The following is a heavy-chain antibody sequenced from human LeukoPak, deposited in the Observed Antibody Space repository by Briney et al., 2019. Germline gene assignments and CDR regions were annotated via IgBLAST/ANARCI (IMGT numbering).Heavy chain of an antibody. CDR1: GFTFNNYA. CDR3: AKGAGGSYGLYYFDY. J-gene: IGHJ4*02. D-gene: IGHD3-10*01. CDR2: ISGSDAGT. Sequence: GGSLRLSCAASGFTFNNYAMSWVRQAPGKGLEWVSAISGSDAGTYYADSVKGRFTISRDNSKNTLYLQMNSLRAEDAAVYYCAKGAGGSYGLYYFDYWGQGTLLTVSS. V-gene: IGHV3-23*01.